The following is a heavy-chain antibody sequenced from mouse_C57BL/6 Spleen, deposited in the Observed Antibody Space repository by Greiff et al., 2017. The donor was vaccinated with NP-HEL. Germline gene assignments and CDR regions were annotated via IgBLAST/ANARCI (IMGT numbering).Heavy chain of an antibody. V-gene: IGHV1-4*01. CDR3: ARGNWDEGSAMDY. Sequence: VQLVESGAELARPGASVKMSCKASGYTFTSYTMHWVKQRPGQGLEWIGYINPSSGYTKYNQKFKDKATLTADKSSSTAYMQLSSLTSEDSAVYYCARGNWDEGSAMDYWGQGTSVTVSS. D-gene: IGHD4-1*01. CDR1: GYTFTSYT. CDR2: INPSSGYT. J-gene: IGHJ4*01.